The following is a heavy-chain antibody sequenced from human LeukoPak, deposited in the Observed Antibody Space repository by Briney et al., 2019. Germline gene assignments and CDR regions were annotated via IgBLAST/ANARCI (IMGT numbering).Heavy chain of an antibody. Sequence: SETLSLTCALYGGSFSSYSWSWTWIRQTPEKGLEWIGEIIEKGNANYNPSLKSRVTMSVDTSKNQFSLRLSSVTAADAAVYYCARVRIGETSYDASDVWGLGTMVTVSS. J-gene: IGHJ3*01. D-gene: IGHD1-26*01. CDR2: IIEKGNA. CDR1: GGSFSSYS. V-gene: IGHV4-34*12. CDR3: ARVRIGETSYDASDV.